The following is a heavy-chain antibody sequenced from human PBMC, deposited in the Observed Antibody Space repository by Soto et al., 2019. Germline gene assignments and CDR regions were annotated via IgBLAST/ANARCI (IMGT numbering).Heavy chain of an antibody. J-gene: IGHJ5*02. CDR2: IHPSDSKT. CDR1: GFSFTTYW. D-gene: IGHD4-17*01. V-gene: IGHV5-51*01. CDR3: ARDLDYGGNTDLFAP. Sequence: GESLKISCKGSGFSFTTYWIAWVRQMPGKGLEWMGIIHPSDSKTTYSPSFQGQVIISADRSITTAYLQWSSLKASDTAMYYCARDLDYGGNTDLFAPWGQGTLVTVSS.